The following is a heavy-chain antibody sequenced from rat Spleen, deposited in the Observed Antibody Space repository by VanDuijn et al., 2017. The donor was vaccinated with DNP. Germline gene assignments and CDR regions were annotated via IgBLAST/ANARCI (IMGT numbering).Heavy chain of an antibody. CDR1: GFNFNDYW. Sequence: EVKLVESGGGLVQPGRSLKLSCAASGFNFNDYWMGWVRQAPGKGLEWIGEINKDSSTINYTPSLKDKFTISRDNAQNTLSLKMDSLRSEDTATYYCTRIGDLHNGGDGDALDAWGQGTSVTVSS. J-gene: IGHJ4*01. CDR2: INKDSSTI. V-gene: IGHV4-2*01. CDR3: TRIGDLHNGGDGDALDA. D-gene: IGHD1-1*01.